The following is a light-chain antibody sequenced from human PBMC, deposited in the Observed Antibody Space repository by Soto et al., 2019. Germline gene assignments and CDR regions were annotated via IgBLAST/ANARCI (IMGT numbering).Light chain of an antibody. CDR3: QQASSLPHP. Sequence: DIQMTQSPSSVSASVGYRVTLTCRASQGISTWLAWYQQKPGKVPKLLLYGASRLETGVPSRFSGSGSGTDFTLTISSLQPEDFATYYCQQASSLPHPFGQGTRVEIK. CDR2: GAS. V-gene: IGKV1-12*01. CDR1: QGISTW. J-gene: IGKJ2*01.